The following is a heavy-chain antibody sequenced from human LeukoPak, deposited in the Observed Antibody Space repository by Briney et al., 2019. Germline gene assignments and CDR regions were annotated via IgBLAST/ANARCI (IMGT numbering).Heavy chain of an antibody. CDR1: GYTFTTYG. CDR3: AREQVTTSGFDI. V-gene: IGHV1-69*01. CDR2: IIPIFGPA. D-gene: IGHD4-17*01. Sequence: SVTVSCKASGYTFTTYGLTWVRQAPGLGLEWMGGIIPIFGPADYAQKFQGRVTITADESTSTAYMELSSLRSEDTAVYYCAREQVTTSGFDIWGQGTMVTVSS. J-gene: IGHJ3*02.